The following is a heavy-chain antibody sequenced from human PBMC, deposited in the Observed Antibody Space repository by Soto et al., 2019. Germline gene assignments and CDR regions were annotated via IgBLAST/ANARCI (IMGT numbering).Heavy chain of an antibody. Sequence: SETLSLTCAVSGGSISSGGYSWSWIRQPPGKGLEWIGYIYHSGSTYYNPSLKSRVTISEDTSKNQFSLKLLSVTSADTAVYFCAAGEASSRNLAPYYLNFWGQGTLVTVSS. CDR2: IYHSGST. CDR1: GGSISSGGYS. CDR3: AAGEASSRNLAPYYLNF. D-gene: IGHD6-13*01. V-gene: IGHV4-30-2*02. J-gene: IGHJ4*02.